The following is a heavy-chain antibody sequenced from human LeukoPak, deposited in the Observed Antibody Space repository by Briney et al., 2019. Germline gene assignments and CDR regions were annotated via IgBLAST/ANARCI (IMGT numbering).Heavy chain of an antibody. Sequence: SQTLSLTCTVSGGSISSGSYYWSWIRQPAGKGLEWIGRIYTSGSTNYNPSLKSRVTISVDTSKNQFSLKLSSATAADTAVYYCARGPMTTKGWFDPWGQGTLVTVSS. V-gene: IGHV4-61*02. CDR1: GGSISSGSYY. CDR2: IYTSGST. J-gene: IGHJ5*02. D-gene: IGHD4-17*01. CDR3: ARGPMTTKGWFDP.